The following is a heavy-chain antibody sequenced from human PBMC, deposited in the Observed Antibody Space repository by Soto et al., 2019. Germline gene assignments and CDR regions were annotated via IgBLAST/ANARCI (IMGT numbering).Heavy chain of an antibody. CDR2: ISGSGGST. D-gene: IGHD1-26*01. CDR3: AKIRTHSGSLTDAFDI. Sequence: GGSLRLSGAASGFTFSSYAMSWVRQAPGKGLEWVSAISGSGGSTYYADSVKGRFTISRDNSKNTLYLQMNSLRAEDTAVYYCAKIRTHSGSLTDAFDIWGQGTMVTVSS. CDR1: GFTFSSYA. J-gene: IGHJ3*02. V-gene: IGHV3-23*01.